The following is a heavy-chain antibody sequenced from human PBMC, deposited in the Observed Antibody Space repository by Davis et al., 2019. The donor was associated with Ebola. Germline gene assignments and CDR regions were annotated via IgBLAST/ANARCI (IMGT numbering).Heavy chain of an antibody. D-gene: IGHD4/OR15-4a*01. J-gene: IGHJ2*01. V-gene: IGHV3-48*04. CDR2: ISSSSTI. CDR3: ATNTYWYFDL. CDR1: GFTFSSYS. Sequence: PGGSLRLSCAASGFTFSSYSMNWVRQAPGKGLEWVSYISSSSTIYYADSVKGRFTISRDNAKNSLYLQMNSLRAEDTAVYYCATNTYWYFDLWGRGTLVTVSS.